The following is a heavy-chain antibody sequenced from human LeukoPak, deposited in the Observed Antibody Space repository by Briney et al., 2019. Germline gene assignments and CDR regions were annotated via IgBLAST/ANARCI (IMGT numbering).Heavy chain of an antibody. D-gene: IGHD6-6*01. V-gene: IGHV5-51*01. CDR2: IYPGDSDT. CDR1: GYSFTSYW. Sequence: GASLQISCQGSGYSFTSYWIGWVRQLPGKGLEWMGIIYPGDSDTRDSPSFQGQVTISADKSISTAYLQWSSLKASDTAMYYCARHSSSAPEDYFDYWGQGTLVTVSS. CDR3: ARHSSSAPEDYFDY. J-gene: IGHJ4*02.